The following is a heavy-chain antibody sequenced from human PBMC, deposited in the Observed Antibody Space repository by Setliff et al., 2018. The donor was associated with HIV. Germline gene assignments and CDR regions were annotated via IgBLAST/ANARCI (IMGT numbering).Heavy chain of an antibody. CDR3: ARDGDPDY. D-gene: IGHD7-27*01. V-gene: IGHV3-48*01. J-gene: IGHJ4*02. Sequence: GGSLRLSCSASGFTFSTYSMNWVRQAPGKGLEWISYISTSSNTIYYADSVKGRFTISRDNAKNSLYLQMDSLRAEDTAVYYCARDGDPDYWGQGILVTVSS. CDR1: GFTFSTYS. CDR2: ISTSSNTI.